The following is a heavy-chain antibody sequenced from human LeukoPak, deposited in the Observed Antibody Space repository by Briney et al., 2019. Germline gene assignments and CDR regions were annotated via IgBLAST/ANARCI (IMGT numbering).Heavy chain of an antibody. J-gene: IGHJ5*02. Sequence: ASVKVSCKASGYTFTSYGMSWVRQAPGQGLEWMGWISAYNGNTNYAQKLQGRVTMSTDTSTSTAYIELRSLRSDDTGVYDCVRVSVTYYYRSGYYWGDWFDPWGQGTLLTVSS. D-gene: IGHD3-22*01. CDR2: ISAYNGNT. CDR1: GYTFTSYG. CDR3: VRVSVTYYYRSGYYWGDWFDP. V-gene: IGHV1-18*01.